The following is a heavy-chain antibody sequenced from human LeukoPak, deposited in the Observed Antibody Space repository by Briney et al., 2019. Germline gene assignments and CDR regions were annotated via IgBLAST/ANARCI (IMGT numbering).Heavy chain of an antibody. CDR2: INWNGGST. D-gene: IGHD6-13*01. CDR1: GFTFDDYG. J-gene: IGHJ4*02. V-gene: IGHV3-20*04. Sequence: GGSLRLSCAASGFTFDDYGMSWVRQAPGKGLEWVSGINWNGGSTGYADPVKGRFTISRDNAKNSLYLQMNSLRAEDTALYYCARGRGVAAAGNFDYWGQGTLVTVSS. CDR3: ARGRGVAAAGNFDY.